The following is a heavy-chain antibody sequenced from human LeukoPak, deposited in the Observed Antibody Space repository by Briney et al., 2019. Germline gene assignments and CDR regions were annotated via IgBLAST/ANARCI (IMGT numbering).Heavy chain of an antibody. J-gene: IGHJ5*02. CDR3: ARGGYSSSWYVNWFDP. Sequence: ASVKVSCXASGYTFTGYYMHWVRQAPGQGLEWMGRINPNSGGTNYAQKFQGRVTMTRDTSISTAYMELSRLRSDDTAVYYCARGGYSSSWYVNWFDPWGQGTLVTVSS. D-gene: IGHD6-13*01. V-gene: IGHV1-2*06. CDR1: GYTFTGYY. CDR2: INPNSGGT.